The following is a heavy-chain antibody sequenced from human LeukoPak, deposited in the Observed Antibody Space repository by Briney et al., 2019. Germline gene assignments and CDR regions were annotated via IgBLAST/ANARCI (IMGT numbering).Heavy chain of an antibody. V-gene: IGHV3-7*01. Sequence: GGSLRLSCAASGFTFSSYWMSWVRQAPGKGLEWVAYIKQDVTEKYYVDSVKGRFTISRDNAKNSLYLQMNSLRAEDTAVYYCARDLSGIAARPALDYWGQGTLVTVSS. CDR3: ARDLSGIAARPALDY. D-gene: IGHD6-6*01. J-gene: IGHJ4*02. CDR1: GFTFSSYW. CDR2: IKQDVTEK.